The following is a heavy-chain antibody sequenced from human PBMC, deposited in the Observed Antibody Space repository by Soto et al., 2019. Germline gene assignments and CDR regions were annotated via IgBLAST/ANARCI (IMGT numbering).Heavy chain of an antibody. V-gene: IGHV1-18*01. CDR1: GYTFTSYG. CDR2: ISAYNGNT. Sequence: QVQLVQSGAEVKKPGASVKVSCKASGYTFTSYGISWVRQAPGQGLEWMGWISAYNGNTNYAQKLEGRVTMTTDTPTSTAYMALRSLGSDDTAVYYCARDVRLEQLVPPDYWGQGTLVTVSS. CDR3: ARDVRLEQLVPPDY. J-gene: IGHJ4*02. D-gene: IGHD6-13*01.